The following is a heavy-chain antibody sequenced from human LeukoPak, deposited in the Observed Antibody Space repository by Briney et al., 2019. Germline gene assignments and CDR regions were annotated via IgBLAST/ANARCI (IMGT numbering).Heavy chain of an antibody. V-gene: IGHV4-59*12. Sequence: PSETLSLTCTVSGGSISSYYWSWIRQPPGKGLEWIGYIYYSGSTNYNPSLKSRVTISVDTSKNQFSLKLSSVTAADTAVYYCARGLRYFDWLSRFPYNWFDPWGQGTLVTVSS. J-gene: IGHJ5*02. CDR2: IYYSGST. D-gene: IGHD3-9*01. CDR3: ARGLRYFDWLSRFPYNWFDP. CDR1: GGSISSYY.